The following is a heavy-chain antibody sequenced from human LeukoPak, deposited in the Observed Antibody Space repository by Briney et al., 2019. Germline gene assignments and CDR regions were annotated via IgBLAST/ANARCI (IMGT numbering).Heavy chain of an antibody. V-gene: IGHV1-3*03. Sequence: ASVKVSCKASGYTFTSYAMHWVRQAPRQRLEWMGWINTGNGNTKNSQEFQGRVTITRDTSASTVYMELSSLRSEDMAVYYCARNYGYYFDYWGQGTLVTVSS. CDR2: INTGNGNT. CDR3: ARNYGYYFDY. CDR1: GYTFTSYA. J-gene: IGHJ4*02. D-gene: IGHD3-10*01.